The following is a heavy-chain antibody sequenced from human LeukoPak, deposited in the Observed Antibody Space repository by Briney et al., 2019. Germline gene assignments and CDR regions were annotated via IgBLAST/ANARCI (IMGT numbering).Heavy chain of an antibody. CDR1: GGSISSYY. D-gene: IGHD4-17*01. J-gene: IGHJ4*02. Sequence: PSVTLSLTCTVSGGSISSYYWSWIRQPPGKGLEWIGYIYYSGSTNYNPSLKSRVTISVDTSKNQFSLKLSSVTAADTAVYYCARSITSTGTGDYWGQGTLVTVSS. V-gene: IGHV4-59*01. CDR2: IYYSGST. CDR3: ARSITSTGTGDY.